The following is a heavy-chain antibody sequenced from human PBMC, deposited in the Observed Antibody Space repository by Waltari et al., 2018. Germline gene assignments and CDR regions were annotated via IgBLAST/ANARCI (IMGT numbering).Heavy chain of an antibody. CDR1: GYTFTGYY. J-gene: IGHJ6*03. Sequence: QVQLVQSGAEVKKPGASVKVSRKASGYTFTGYYMHWVRQAPGHGLEWMGWINPNSGGTNYAQKFQGRVTMTRDTSISTAYMELSRLRSDDTAVYYCARGGRAMVSYYYYYYMDVWGKGTTVTVSS. CDR2: INPNSGGT. V-gene: IGHV1-2*02. D-gene: IGHD5-18*01. CDR3: ARGGRAMVSYYYYYYMDV.